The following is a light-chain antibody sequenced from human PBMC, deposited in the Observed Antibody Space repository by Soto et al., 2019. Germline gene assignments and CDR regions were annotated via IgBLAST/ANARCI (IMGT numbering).Light chain of an antibody. CDR2: DAS. CDR3: QQRSNWPPIT. CDR1: QSVSSY. J-gene: IGKJ5*01. Sequence: EIVLTQYPVTLSLSPGERATLSCRASQSVSSYLAWYQQKPGQAPRLLIYDASNRATGIPARFSGGGSGTDFTLTIDNLEPEDFAIYYCQQRSNWPPITFGQGTRLEIK. V-gene: IGKV3-11*01.